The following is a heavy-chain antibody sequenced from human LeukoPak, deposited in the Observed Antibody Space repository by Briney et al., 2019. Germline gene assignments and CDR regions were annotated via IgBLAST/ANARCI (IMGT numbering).Heavy chain of an antibody. CDR3: ARRGENWGIAFDI. J-gene: IGHJ3*02. CDR1: GGSISTSSYY. V-gene: IGHV4-39*01. CDR2: IYYSGNT. Sequence: SETLSLTCTVSGGSISTSSYYWGWIRQPPGKGLEWIASIYYSGNTYYNPSLKSRVAISIDTSKNQFSLTLSSVTAADAAVYYCARRGENWGIAFDIWGQGTMVTVSS. D-gene: IGHD3-16*01.